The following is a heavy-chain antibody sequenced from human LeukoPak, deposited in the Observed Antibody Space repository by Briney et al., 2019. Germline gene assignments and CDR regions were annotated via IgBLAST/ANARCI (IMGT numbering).Heavy chain of an antibody. Sequence: GASVKVSCKASGGTFSSYAISWVRQAPGQGVEWMGGIIPIFGTANYAQKFQGRVTTTAEESTSPAYMELSSLRSEDTAVYYCARRGYSYGLNWFDPWGQGTLVTVSS. V-gene: IGHV1-69*13. CDR3: ARRGYSYGLNWFDP. CDR1: GGTFSSYA. D-gene: IGHD5-18*01. J-gene: IGHJ5*02. CDR2: IIPIFGTA.